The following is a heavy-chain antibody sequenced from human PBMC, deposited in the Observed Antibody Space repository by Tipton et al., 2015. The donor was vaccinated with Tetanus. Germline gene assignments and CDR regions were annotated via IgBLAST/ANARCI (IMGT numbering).Heavy chain of an antibody. V-gene: IGHV4-31*03. Sequence: GLVKPSQTLSLTCTVSGGSLSRGGYYWTWIRQNPGKGLEWIGDIYFSGSTYYNPSLKSRVTISVDTSKNQFSLRLNSVTAADTAVYYCARDQVRGARGWNYFDSWGQGTLVTVSS. CDR1: GGSLSRGGYY. D-gene: IGHD6-6*01. J-gene: IGHJ4*02. CDR2: IYFSGST. CDR3: ARDQVRGARGWNYFDS.